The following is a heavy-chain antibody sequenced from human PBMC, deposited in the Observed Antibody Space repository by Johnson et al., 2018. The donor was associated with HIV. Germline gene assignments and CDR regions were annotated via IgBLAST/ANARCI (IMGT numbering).Heavy chain of an antibody. CDR3: ARERGGDSAFDI. J-gene: IGHJ3*02. Sequence: VQLVESGGGLVQPGRSLRLSCAASGFTFDDYAMHWVRQAPGKGLEWVSGISWNSGSIGYADSVKGRFTISRDNAKNSLYLQMNSLRAEDTALYYCARERGGDSAFDIWGQGTMITVSS. CDR1: GFTFDDYA. V-gene: IGHV3-9*01. D-gene: IGHD3-16*01. CDR2: ISWNSGSI.